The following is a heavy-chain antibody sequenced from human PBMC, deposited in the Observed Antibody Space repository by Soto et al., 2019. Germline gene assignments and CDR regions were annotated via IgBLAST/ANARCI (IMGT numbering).Heavy chain of an antibody. V-gene: IGHV3-21*01. CDR1: GFTFSSYS. Sequence: PGGSLRLSCAASGFTFSSYSMNWVRQAPGKGLEWVSSISSSSSYIYYADSVKGRFTISRDNAKNSLYLQMNSLRAEDTAVYYCARESVSRWFGELLNDYYYYGMDVWGQGTTVTVSS. D-gene: IGHD3-10*01. J-gene: IGHJ6*02. CDR3: ARESVSRWFGELLNDYYYYGMDV. CDR2: ISSSSSYI.